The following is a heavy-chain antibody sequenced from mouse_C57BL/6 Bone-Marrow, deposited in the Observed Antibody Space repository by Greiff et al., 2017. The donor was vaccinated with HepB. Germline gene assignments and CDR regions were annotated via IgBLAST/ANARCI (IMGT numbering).Heavy chain of an antibody. CDR1: GYSFTSYY. Sequence: QVQLQQSGPELVKPGASVKISCKASGYSFTSYYIHWVKQRPGQGLEWIGGIYPGSGNTKYNEKFKGKATLTADTSSSTAYMQLSSLTSEDSAVYYCASPHYDYEWAYWGQGTLVTVS. J-gene: IGHJ3*01. CDR2: IYPGSGNT. CDR3: ASPHYDYEWAY. V-gene: IGHV1-66*01. D-gene: IGHD2-4*01.